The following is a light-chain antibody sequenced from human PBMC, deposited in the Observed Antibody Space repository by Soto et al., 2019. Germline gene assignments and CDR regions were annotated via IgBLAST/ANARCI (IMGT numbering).Light chain of an antibody. CDR2: NNN. CDR1: SSNIGSNS. Sequence: QSVLTKSPSESGTPGQRVTISCSGSSSNIGSNSVTWFQQLPGTAPNLLISNNNQRPSGVPDRFSGSKSGTSASLAINGLQSEDEADYFCAAWDASLNAWVFGGGTKLTVL. V-gene: IGLV1-44*01. CDR3: AAWDASLNAWV. J-gene: IGLJ3*02.